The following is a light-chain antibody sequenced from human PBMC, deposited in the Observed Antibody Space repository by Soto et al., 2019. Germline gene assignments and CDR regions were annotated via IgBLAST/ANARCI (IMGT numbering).Light chain of an antibody. Sequence: IVLTQSPVTLSSSPGERATLSCRASQGFTYTYLAWYQQKPGRSPRLLVYGVSARAAGISDRFSGSGSGTDFTLTINRLEPEDSAIYYCQQYESIPFTFGQGTKLEIK. CDR2: GVS. CDR3: QQYESIPFT. V-gene: IGKV3-20*01. J-gene: IGKJ2*01. CDR1: QGFTYTY.